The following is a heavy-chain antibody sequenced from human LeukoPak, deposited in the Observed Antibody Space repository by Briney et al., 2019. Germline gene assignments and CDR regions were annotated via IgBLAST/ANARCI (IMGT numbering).Heavy chain of an antibody. V-gene: IGHV1-46*01. CDR1: GYTFTSYY. CDR3: ARGPYDFWSGYYSRFDY. Sequence: ASVKVSCKASGYTFTSYYMHWVRQAPGQGLEWMGIINPSGGSTSYAQKFQGRVTMTRDTSTSTVYMELSSLRSEDTAVYYCARGPYDFWSGYYSRFDYWGQGTLVTVSS. CDR2: INPSGGST. J-gene: IGHJ4*02. D-gene: IGHD3-3*01.